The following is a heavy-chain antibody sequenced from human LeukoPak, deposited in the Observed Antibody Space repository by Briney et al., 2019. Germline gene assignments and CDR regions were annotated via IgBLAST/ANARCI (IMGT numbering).Heavy chain of an antibody. CDR1: GGYISSYY. CDR2: IYTSGST. Sequence: PSETLSLTCTVSGGYISSYYWSWLRQPPGKGLEWIGYIYTSGSTNFNPSLKSRVTISVDTSKNQFSLKLSSVTAADTAVYYCARHYGAGSYYPFDYWGQGTLVTVSS. V-gene: IGHV4-4*09. J-gene: IGHJ4*02. D-gene: IGHD3-10*01. CDR3: ARHYGAGSYYPFDY.